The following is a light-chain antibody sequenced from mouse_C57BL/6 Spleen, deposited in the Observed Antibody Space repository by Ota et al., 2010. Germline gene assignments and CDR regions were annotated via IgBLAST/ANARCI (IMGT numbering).Light chain of an antibody. J-gene: IGKJ5*01. CDR3: HQYLSSLT. V-gene: IGKV8-27*01. Sequence: NIMMTQCHHLWLCLQEKRYTMSCKSSQSVLYSSNQKNYLAWYQQKPGQSPKLLIYWASTRESGVPDRFTGSGSGTDFTLTISSVQAEDLAVYYCHQYLSSLTFGAGTKLELK. CDR2: WAS. CDR1: QSVLYSSNQKNY.